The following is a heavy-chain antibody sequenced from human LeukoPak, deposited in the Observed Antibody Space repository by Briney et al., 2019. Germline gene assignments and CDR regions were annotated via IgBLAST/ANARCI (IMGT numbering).Heavy chain of an antibody. CDR3: AKGVVAATNAAYYGMDV. D-gene: IGHD2-15*01. CDR2: ISYDESDK. Sequence: GGSLRLSCAASGFTFSTYTMNWVRQAPGKGLQSVAVISYDESDKYYADSVKGRFTISRDNSKNTLYLQMNSLRPEDTAVYYSAKGVVAATNAAYYGMDVWGQGTTVNVSS. J-gene: IGHJ6*02. V-gene: IGHV3-30*18. CDR1: GFTFSTYT.